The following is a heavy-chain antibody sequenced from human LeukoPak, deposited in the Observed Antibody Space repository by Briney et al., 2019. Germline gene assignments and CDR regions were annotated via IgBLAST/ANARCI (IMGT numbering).Heavy chain of an antibody. V-gene: IGHV3-48*03. CDR3: ARRGGLDS. Sequence: GGSLRLSCAASGFTFSNYEMNWVRQAPGKGLEWVSWISGTGTIHYAASVKGRFTISRDNAKNSLYLQMNSLRAEDTAVYYCARRGGLDSWGQGAQVTVSP. J-gene: IGHJ4*02. D-gene: IGHD5-12*01. CDR1: GFTFSNYE. CDR2: ISGTGTI.